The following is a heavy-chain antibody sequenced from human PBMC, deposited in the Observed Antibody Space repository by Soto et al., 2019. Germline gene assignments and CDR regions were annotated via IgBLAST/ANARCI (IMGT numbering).Heavy chain of an antibody. V-gene: IGHV1-8*01. CDR1: VYTFTRYD. CDR3: ASAIVVVITPYYYYYGMDV. J-gene: IGHJ6*02. CDR2: MNPNSGNT. D-gene: IGHD3-22*01. Sequence: XSVNVSFQASVYTFTRYDINWVRQATGRGLEWMGWMNPNSGNTGYAQKFQGRVTMTRNTSISTAYMELSSLRSEDTAVYYCASAIVVVITPYYYYYGMDVWGQGTTVTVSS.